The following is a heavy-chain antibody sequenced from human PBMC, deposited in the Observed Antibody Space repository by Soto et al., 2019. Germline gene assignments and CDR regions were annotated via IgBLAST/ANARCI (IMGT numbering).Heavy chain of an antibody. V-gene: IGHV3-30*18. CDR1: GFTLSSYG. CDR3: AKGHARGWYYFDF. J-gene: IGHJ4*02. CDR2: ISYDGNNK. D-gene: IGHD6-19*01. Sequence: QVQLVESGGGVVQSGVSLRLSCAASGFTLSSYGMHWVRQAPGKGLEWVAVISYDGNNKYYVDSVKGRFTISRDSSKNTLYLQMNSLRPEDTAVYYCAKGHARGWYYFDFWGRRTLVTVSS.